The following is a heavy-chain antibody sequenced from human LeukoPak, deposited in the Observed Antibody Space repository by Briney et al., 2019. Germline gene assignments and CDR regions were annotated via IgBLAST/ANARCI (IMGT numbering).Heavy chain of an antibody. CDR1: GFTFSSYG. J-gene: IGHJ4*02. Sequence: PGGSLRLSCGASGFTFSSYGMLWVRQSPGKGLEWVAFIRYDGNIKFYADSMKGRFTISRDNSKNTLYLHINSLRPEDTALYYCVKDNPLDYWGQGTLVIVSP. V-gene: IGHV3-30*02. D-gene: IGHD1-14*01. CDR3: VKDNPLDY. CDR2: IRYDGNIK.